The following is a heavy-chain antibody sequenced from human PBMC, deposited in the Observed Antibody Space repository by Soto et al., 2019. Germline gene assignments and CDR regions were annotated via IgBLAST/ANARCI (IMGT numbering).Heavy chain of an antibody. Sequence: ASVKVSCKASGGTFSSYAISWVRQAPGQGLEWMGGIIPIFGTANYAQKFQGRVTITADESTSTAYMELSSLRSEDTAVYYCARDSVVAVAGTSWFDPWGQGTLVTVSS. CDR3: ARDSVVAVAGTSWFDP. CDR2: IIPIFGTA. D-gene: IGHD6-19*01. V-gene: IGHV1-69*13. CDR1: GGTFSSYA. J-gene: IGHJ5*02.